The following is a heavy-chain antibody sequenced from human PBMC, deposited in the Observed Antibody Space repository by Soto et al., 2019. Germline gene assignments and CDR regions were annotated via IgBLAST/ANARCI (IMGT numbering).Heavy chain of an antibody. Sequence: PGGSLRLSCAASGFSFSSYSISWIRQAPGKGLEWLAHIHENGHFKFYVDSVKGRFTISRDDALNSLYLQMNSLRAEDTAMYYCARDEGVPINYRFDYWGQGTLVTVSS. CDR2: IHENGHFK. D-gene: IGHD4-4*01. V-gene: IGHV3-7*03. J-gene: IGHJ4*02. CDR3: ARDEGVPINYRFDY. CDR1: GFSFSSYS.